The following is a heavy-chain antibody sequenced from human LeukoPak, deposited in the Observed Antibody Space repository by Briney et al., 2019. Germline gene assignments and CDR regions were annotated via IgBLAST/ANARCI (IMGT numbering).Heavy chain of an antibody. CDR3: ARIDRAVAGTIDY. CDR2: MSSSGSS. J-gene: IGHJ4*02. V-gene: IGHV4-59*08. Sequence: PSEALSLTCTVSGGSLSYYYWSWIRQPPGKGLEWIAFMSSSGSSNYNPSLKSRVTMSVDTSKNQFSLKLSSVTAADTAVYYCARIDRAVAGTIDYWGQGTLVTVSS. D-gene: IGHD6-19*01. CDR1: GGSLSYYY.